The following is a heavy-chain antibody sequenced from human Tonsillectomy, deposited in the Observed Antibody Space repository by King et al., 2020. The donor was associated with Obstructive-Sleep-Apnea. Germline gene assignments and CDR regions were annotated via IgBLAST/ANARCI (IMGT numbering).Heavy chain of an antibody. V-gene: IGHV3-30*02. CDR2: IRYDGSNK. J-gene: IGHJ4*02. Sequence: VQLVESGGGVVQPGRSLRLSCAASGFTFSNYGMHWVRQAPGKGLEWVALIRYDGSNKDYADSVKGRFTISRDNSKNTLYLQMNSLRAEDTAVYYCAKDQDGSSYLFDCWGQGTLVTVSS. CDR1: GFTFSNYG. D-gene: IGHD6-6*01. CDR3: AKDQDGSSYLFDC.